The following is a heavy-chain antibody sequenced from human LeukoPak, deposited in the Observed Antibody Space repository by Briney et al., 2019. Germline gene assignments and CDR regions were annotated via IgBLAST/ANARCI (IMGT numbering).Heavy chain of an antibody. CDR2: IQRDGHGT. J-gene: IGHJ4*02. CDR3: TRDKTGTWGPDY. V-gene: IGHV3-7*01. Sequence: GGSLRLSCAVSGFTFSDYWMTWVRQAPGKGLEWVAYIQRDGHGTYYVGSVEGRFTISRDDARNAVFLQMHSLRAEDTAVYYCTRDKTGTWGPDYWGQGTLVTVSS. CDR1: GFTFSDYW. D-gene: IGHD3-9*01.